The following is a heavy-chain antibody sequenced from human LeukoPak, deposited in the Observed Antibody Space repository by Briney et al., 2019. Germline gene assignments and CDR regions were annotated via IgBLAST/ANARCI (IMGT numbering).Heavy chain of an antibody. V-gene: IGHV3-30-3*01. CDR2: ISYDGSNK. Sequence: GGSLRLSCAASGFTFSSYAMHWVRQAPGKGLEWVAVISYDGSNKYYADSVKGRFTISRDNSKNTLYLQMNSLRAEDTAVCYCARDPSSSYGDLFDYWGQGTLVTVSS. CDR3: ARDPSSSYGDLFDY. CDR1: GFTFSSYA. J-gene: IGHJ4*02. D-gene: IGHD4-17*01.